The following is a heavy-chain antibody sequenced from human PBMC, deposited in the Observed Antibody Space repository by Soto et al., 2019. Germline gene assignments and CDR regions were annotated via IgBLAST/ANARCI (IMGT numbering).Heavy chain of an antibody. CDR1: GGSISSSSYY. Sequence: QLQLQESGPGLVKPSETLSLTCTVSGGSISSSSYYWGWIRQPPGKGLEWIGSIYYSGSTYYNPSLKRRVTISVDTSKNQFSLKLSSVTAADTAVYYCARHGGLDGSGAKVGYYYGMDVWGQGTTVTVSS. CDR3: ARHGGLDGSGAKVGYYYGMDV. V-gene: IGHV4-39*01. CDR2: IYYSGST. D-gene: IGHD3-10*01. J-gene: IGHJ6*02.